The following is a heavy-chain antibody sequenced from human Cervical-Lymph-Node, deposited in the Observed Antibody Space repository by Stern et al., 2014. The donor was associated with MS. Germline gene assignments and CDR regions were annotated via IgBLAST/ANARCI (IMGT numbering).Heavy chain of an antibody. CDR3: ARSNYCSGGSCYYYYGMDV. D-gene: IGHD2-15*01. CDR1: GYTFTGYY. CDR2: INPNSGGT. J-gene: IGHJ6*02. Sequence: VQLVESGAEVKKPGASVKVSCKASGYTFTGYYMHWVRQAPGQGLEWMGRINPNSGGTNSATKFQGRVTMTRDTSISTAYMELSRLRSDDTAVYYCARSNYCSGGSCYYYYGMDVWGQGTTVTVSS. V-gene: IGHV1-2*06.